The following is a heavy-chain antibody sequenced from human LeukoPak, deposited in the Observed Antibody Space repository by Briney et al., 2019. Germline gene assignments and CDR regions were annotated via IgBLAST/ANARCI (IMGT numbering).Heavy chain of an antibody. CDR2: IYYSGST. J-gene: IGHJ5*02. CDR1: GGSISSYY. D-gene: IGHD3-10*01. CDR3: ARMAILWFGAEQYNWFDP. V-gene: IGHV4-59*08. Sequence: SETLSLTCTVSGGSISSYYWSWIRQPPGKGLEWIGYIYYSGSTNYNPSLKSRVTISVDTSKNQFSLKLSSVTAADTAVYYCARMAILWFGAEQYNWFDPWGQGTLVTVSS.